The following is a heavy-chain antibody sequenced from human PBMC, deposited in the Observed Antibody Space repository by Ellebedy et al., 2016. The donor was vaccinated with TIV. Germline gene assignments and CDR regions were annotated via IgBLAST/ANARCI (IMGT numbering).Heavy chain of an antibody. J-gene: IGHJ3*02. CDR3: ARDEGVGATPDAFDI. Sequence: ESVKGRFTISRDNSKSTVYLQMNSLRAEDTAVYYCARDEGVGATPDAFDIWGQGTMVTVSS. D-gene: IGHD1-26*01. V-gene: IGHV3-30*01.